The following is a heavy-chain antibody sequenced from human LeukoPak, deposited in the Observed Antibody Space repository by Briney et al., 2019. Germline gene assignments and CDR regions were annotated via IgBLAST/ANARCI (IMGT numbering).Heavy chain of an antibody. CDR2: IYYSGST. D-gene: IGHD1-1*01. J-gene: IGHJ6*03. CDR1: GGSISSSSYY. Sequence: KASETLSLTCTVSGGSISSSSYYWGWIRQPPGKGLEWIGSIYYSGSTYYNPSLKSRVTISVDTSKNQFSLKLSSVTAADTAVYYCARDVQIYYYMDVWGKGTTVTVSS. V-gene: IGHV4-39*07. CDR3: ARDVQIYYYMDV.